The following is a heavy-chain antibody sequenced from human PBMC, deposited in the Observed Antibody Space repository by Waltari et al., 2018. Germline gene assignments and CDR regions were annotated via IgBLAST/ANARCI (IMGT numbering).Heavy chain of an antibody. D-gene: IGHD3-22*01. V-gene: IGHV4-59*08. CDR3: ARRRYDSSGYYHSRGYFFDN. CDR2: VYYGGST. CDR1: GGSISGYY. Sequence: QVQLQESGPGLLKPSETLSLTCNVSGGSISGYYWNWIRQSPGTGLEWIGFVYYGGSTSFTPSLKSRVTISADASTNQVSLTLTSVTAADTAVYYCARRRYDSSGYYHSRGYFFDNWGQGALVTVSS. J-gene: IGHJ4*02.